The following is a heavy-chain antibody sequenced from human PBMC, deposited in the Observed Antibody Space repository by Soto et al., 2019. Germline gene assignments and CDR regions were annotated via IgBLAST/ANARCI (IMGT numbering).Heavy chain of an antibody. V-gene: IGHV3-11*01. CDR3: ANLGRGNSGFAFDI. CDR1: GFTFSDYY. J-gene: IGHJ3*02. Sequence: GGSLRLSCAASGFTFSDYYMSWIRQAPGKGLEWVSYISSSGSTIYYADSVKGRFTISRDNAKNSLYLQMNSLRAEDTTVYYCANLGRGNSGFAFDIWGQGTMVTVSS. D-gene: IGHD4-4*01. CDR2: ISSSGSTI.